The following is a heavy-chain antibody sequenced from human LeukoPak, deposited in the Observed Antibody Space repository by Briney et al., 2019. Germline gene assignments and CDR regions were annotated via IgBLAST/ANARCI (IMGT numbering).Heavy chain of an antibody. CDR1: GYTFTGYY. CDR3: ARAESYPSQGFDY. D-gene: IGHD3-10*01. V-gene: IGHV1-2*02. Sequence: ASVKVSCKASGYTFTGYYMRWVRQAPGQGLEWMGWINPNSGGTNYAQKFQGRVTMTRDTSISTAYMELSRLRSDDTAVYYCARAESYPSQGFDYWGQGTLVTVSS. J-gene: IGHJ4*02. CDR2: INPNSGGT.